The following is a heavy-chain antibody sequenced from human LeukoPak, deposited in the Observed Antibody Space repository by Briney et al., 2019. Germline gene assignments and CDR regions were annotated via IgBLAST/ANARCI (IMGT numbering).Heavy chain of an antibody. CDR1: GFTFISYW. Sequence: PGGSLRLSCVASGFTFISYWMTWVRQAPGKGLEWVAQISQDGTDSYSVDSVRGRFTISRDNAKNSVYLQMNSLRPVDTAVYYCARDSTGTVFDLWGQGTLVTVSS. J-gene: IGHJ4*02. CDR2: ISQDGTDS. CDR3: ARDSTGTVFDL. V-gene: IGHV3-7*04. D-gene: IGHD1-1*01.